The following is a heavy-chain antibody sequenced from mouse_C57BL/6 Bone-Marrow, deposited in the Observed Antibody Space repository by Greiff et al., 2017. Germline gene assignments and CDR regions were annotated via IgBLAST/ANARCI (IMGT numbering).Heavy chain of an antibody. D-gene: IGHD2-1*01. V-gene: IGHV8-8*01. CDR3: ARIEGGIYYGNPAWFAY. CDR2: IWWDDDK. Sequence: QVTLKESGPGILQPSQTLSLTCSFSGFSLSTFGMGVGWIRQPSGKGLEWLAHIWWDDDKYYNPALKSRLTISKDTSKNQVFLKIANVDTADTATYSCARIEGGIYYGNPAWFAYWGQGTLVTVSA. CDR1: GFSLSTFGMG. J-gene: IGHJ3*01.